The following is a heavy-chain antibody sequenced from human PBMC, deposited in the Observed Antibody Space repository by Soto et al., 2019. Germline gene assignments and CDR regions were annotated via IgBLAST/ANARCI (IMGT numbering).Heavy chain of an antibody. CDR2: ISYDGSNK. Sequence: QVQLVESGGGVVQPGRSLRLSCAASGFTFSSYRMHWVRQAPGKGLEWVAVISYDGSNKYYADSVKGRFTISRDNSKNTLYLQMNSLRAEDTAVYYCAKPFGSSSWYVYWGQGTLVTVSS. D-gene: IGHD6-13*01. J-gene: IGHJ4*02. V-gene: IGHV3-30*18. CDR1: GFTFSSYR. CDR3: AKPFGSSSWYVY.